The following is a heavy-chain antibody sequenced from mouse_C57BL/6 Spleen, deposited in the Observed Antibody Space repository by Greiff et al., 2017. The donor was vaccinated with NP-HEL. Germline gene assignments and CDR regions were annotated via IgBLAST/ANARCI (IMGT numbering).Heavy chain of an antibody. V-gene: IGHV1-76*01. CDR1: GYTFTDYY. D-gene: IGHD1-1*01. CDR3: AREGLYYVSSPAWFAY. CDR2: IYPGSGNT. Sequence: VQLQQSGAEPVRSGASVKLSCKASGYTFTDYYINWVKQRPGQGLEWIARIYPGSGNTYYNEKFKGKATLTAEKSSSTAYMQLSSLTSEDSAVYFCAREGLYYVSSPAWFAYWSQGTLVTVSA. J-gene: IGHJ3*01.